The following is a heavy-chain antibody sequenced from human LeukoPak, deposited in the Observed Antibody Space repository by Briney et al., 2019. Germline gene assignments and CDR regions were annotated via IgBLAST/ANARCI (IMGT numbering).Heavy chain of an antibody. CDR2: ITSSATT. CDR1: GFIFDDYG. D-gene: IGHD6-6*01. V-gene: IGHV3-11*04. Sequence: GGSLRLSCVASGFIFDDYGMTWIRQAPGKGLEWVSYITSSATTYYADSVKGRFTISRDNAKASLYLQMNSLRAEDTAVYYCARDLGPHSSSPNSGAFDIWGQGTMVTVSS. CDR3: ARDLGPHSSSPNSGAFDI. J-gene: IGHJ3*02.